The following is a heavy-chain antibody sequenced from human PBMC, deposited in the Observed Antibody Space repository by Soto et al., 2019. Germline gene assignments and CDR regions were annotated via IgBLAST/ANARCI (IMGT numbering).Heavy chain of an antibody. D-gene: IGHD3-16*02. J-gene: IGHJ4*02. V-gene: IGHV3-30*03. CDR3: ATDYVWGSYRASPPFDY. CDR2: ISYDGSNK. Sequence: GGSLRLSCAASGFTFSSYGMHWVRQAPGKGLEWVAVISYDGSNKYYADSVKGRFTISRDNSKNTLYLQMNSLRAEDTAVYYCATDYVWGSYRASPPFDYWGQGTLVTVSS. CDR1: GFTFSSYG.